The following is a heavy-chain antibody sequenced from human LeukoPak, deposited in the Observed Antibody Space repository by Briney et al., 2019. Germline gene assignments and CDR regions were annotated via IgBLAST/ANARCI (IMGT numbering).Heavy chain of an antibody. CDR1: GYMFTELS. CDR2: FDPADGEP. D-gene: IGHD2-2*01. Sequence: ASVKVSCKVSGYMFTELSIHWVRQTPAKGLEWIGGFDPADGEPVYAQNFKDRLTMTEDTSTETAYMNLRSLGSEDTAVYYCAAGPDCSSTSCLFEFWGQGTLVTVSS. J-gene: IGHJ4*02. CDR3: AAGPDCSSTSCLFEF. V-gene: IGHV1-24*01.